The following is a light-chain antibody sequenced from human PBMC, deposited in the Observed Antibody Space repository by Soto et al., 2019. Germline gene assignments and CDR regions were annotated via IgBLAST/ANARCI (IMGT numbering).Light chain of an antibody. Sequence: EIVLTQSPGTLSLSPGERATLSCRASQSVSSSYLAWYQQKPAQAPRLLIYGASSRATGIPDRFSGIGSGTDFTLTISRLEPQDFAVYYCQQYGSSPITFGQGTRLEIK. CDR1: QSVSSSY. V-gene: IGKV3-20*01. CDR2: GAS. J-gene: IGKJ5*01. CDR3: QQYGSSPIT.